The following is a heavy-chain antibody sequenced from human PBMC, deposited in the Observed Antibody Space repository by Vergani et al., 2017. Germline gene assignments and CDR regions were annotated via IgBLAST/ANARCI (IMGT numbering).Heavy chain of an antibody. CDR3: SRAPMPSDARAAIKE. V-gene: IGHV4-59*01. Sequence: QVQLQESGPGLVKPSETLSLTCTVSGGSISSYYWSWIRQPPGKGLEWIGYIYYSGSTNYNPTLTSRVTILVDTSKNQFSLKLSSVTAADTAVYYCSRAPMPSDARAAIKEWGQGTLVTVSS. D-gene: IGHD2-2*01. CDR2: IYYSGST. CDR1: GGSISSYY. J-gene: IGHJ4*02.